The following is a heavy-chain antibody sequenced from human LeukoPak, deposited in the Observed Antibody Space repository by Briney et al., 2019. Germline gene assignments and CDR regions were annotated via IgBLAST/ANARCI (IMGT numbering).Heavy chain of an antibody. J-gene: IGHJ3*02. Sequence: GGSLRLSCAASGFTFSSYAMSWVRQAPGKGLEWVSAISGSGGSTYYADSVKGRFTISRDNSKNTLYLQMNSLRAEDTALYYCARDTHYYGSGSPAFDIWGQGTMVTVSS. CDR1: GFTFSSYA. CDR2: ISGSGGST. D-gene: IGHD3-10*01. CDR3: ARDTHYYGSGSPAFDI. V-gene: IGHV3-23*01.